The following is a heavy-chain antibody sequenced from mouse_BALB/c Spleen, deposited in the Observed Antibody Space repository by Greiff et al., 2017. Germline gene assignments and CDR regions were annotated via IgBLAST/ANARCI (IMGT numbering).Heavy chain of an antibody. D-gene: IGHD2-13*01. V-gene: IGHV1S29*02. CDR2: IYPYNGGT. CDR3: ARSGYGDSYWYFDV. Sequence: SGPELVKPGASVKISCKASGYTFTDYNMHWVKQSHGKSLEWIGYIYPYNGGTGYNQKFKSKATLTVDNSSSTAYMELRSLTSEDSAVYYCARSGYGDSYWYFDVWGAGTTVTVSS. J-gene: IGHJ1*01. CDR1: GYTFTDYN.